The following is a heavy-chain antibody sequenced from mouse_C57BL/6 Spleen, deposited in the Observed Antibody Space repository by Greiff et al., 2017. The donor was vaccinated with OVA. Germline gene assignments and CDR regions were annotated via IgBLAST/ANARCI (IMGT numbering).Heavy chain of an antibody. Sequence: VQLKESGGDLVKPGGSLKLSCAASGFTFSSYGMSWVRQTPDKRLEWVAPISSGGSYTYYPDSVKGSFTISRDNAKNTLYLQMSSLKSEDTAMYYCARLGSSYGWFAYWGQGTLVTVSA. D-gene: IGHD1-1*01. CDR3: ARLGSSYGWFAY. CDR1: GFTFSSYG. V-gene: IGHV5-6*01. CDR2: ISSGGSYT. J-gene: IGHJ3*01.